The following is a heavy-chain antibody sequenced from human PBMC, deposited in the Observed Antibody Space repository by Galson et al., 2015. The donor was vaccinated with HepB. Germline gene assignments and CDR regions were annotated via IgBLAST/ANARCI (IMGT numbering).Heavy chain of an antibody. Sequence: SLRLSCAASGFTVSSNYMSWVRQAPGKGLEWVSVIYSGGSTYYADSVKGRFTISRHNSKNTLYLQMNSLRAEDTAVYYCAREGIAVAGIYYYYGMDVWGQGTTVTVSS. CDR1: GFTVSSNY. CDR3: AREGIAVAGIYYYYGMDV. D-gene: IGHD6-19*01. V-gene: IGHV3-53*04. CDR2: IYSGGST. J-gene: IGHJ6*02.